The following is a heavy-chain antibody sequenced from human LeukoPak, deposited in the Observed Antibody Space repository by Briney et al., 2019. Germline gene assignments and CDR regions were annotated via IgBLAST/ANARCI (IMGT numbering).Heavy chain of an antibody. Sequence: GGSLRLSCAASRFTFSSYDMSWVRQAPGKGLEWVSAISGSGGSTYYADSVKGRFTISRDNSKNTLYLQMNSLRAEDTAVYYCAKVTYGSGTYGAFDYWGQGTLVTVSS. CDR3: AKVTYGSGTYGAFDY. CDR2: ISGSGGST. J-gene: IGHJ4*02. CDR1: RFTFSSYD. V-gene: IGHV3-23*01. D-gene: IGHD3-10*01.